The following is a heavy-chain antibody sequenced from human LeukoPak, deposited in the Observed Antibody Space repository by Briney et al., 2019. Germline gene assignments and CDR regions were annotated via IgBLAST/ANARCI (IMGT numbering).Heavy chain of an antibody. D-gene: IGHD3-22*01. CDR3: ARVAPLMGGYDAFDI. CDR1: GGSISSYY. Sequence: SETLSLTCTASGGSISSYYWSWIRQPAGKGLEWIGRIYTSGSTNYNPSLKSRVTMSVDTSKNQFSLKLSSVTAADTAVYYCARVAPLMGGYDAFDIWGQGTMVTVSS. CDR2: IYTSGST. J-gene: IGHJ3*02. V-gene: IGHV4-4*07.